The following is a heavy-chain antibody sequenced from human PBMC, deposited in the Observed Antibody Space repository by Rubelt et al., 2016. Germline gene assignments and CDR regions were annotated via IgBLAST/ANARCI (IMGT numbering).Heavy chain of an antibody. CDR3: VRDGAASASDH. D-gene: IGHD6-13*01. CDR2: ISSAGNNR. Sequence: GKGLVWASRISSAGNNRRYADSVKGRFTISRDNSKNTLFLQMDSLRDDDTAVYYCVRDGAASASDHWGQGILVTVSP. J-gene: IGHJ4*02. V-gene: IGHV3-74*01.